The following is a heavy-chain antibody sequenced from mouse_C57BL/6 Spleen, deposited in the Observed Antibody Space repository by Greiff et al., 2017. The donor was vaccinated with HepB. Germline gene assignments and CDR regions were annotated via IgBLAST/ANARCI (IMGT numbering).Heavy chain of an antibody. J-gene: IGHJ1*03. Sequence: EVQLVESGAELVRPGASVKLSCTASGFNIKDDYMHWVKQRPEQGLEWIGWIDPENGDTEYASKFQGKATITADTSSNTAYLQLSSLTSEDTAVYYCTLYGSSYEWYFDVWGTGTTVTVSS. V-gene: IGHV14-4*01. CDR2: IDPENGDT. CDR3: TLYGSSYEWYFDV. D-gene: IGHD1-1*01. CDR1: GFNIKDDY.